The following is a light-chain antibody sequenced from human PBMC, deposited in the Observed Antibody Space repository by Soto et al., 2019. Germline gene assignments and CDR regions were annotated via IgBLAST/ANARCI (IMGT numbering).Light chain of an antibody. CDR1: QTISTY. Sequence: IQMTQSPSSLSASVGDRVTITCRASQTISTYLHWYQQKAGEAPKLLIYAASNLQGGVPSRFSGSGSGADFTLTINSLQPEDFATYYCQHYNSYSEAFGQGTKVELK. CDR2: AAS. V-gene: IGKV1-39*01. J-gene: IGKJ1*01. CDR3: QHYNSYSEA.